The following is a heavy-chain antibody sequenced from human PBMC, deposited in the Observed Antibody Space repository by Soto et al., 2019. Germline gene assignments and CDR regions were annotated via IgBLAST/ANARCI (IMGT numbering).Heavy chain of an antibody. Sequence: ASVKVSCKASGYTFTGYYMHWVRQAPGQGLEWMGWINPNSGSTNYAQKFQGRVTMTRETSISTAYMELSRLRSDDTAVYDCASGAYDCSSTSCYRNYYYCMDVWRQGTTVTVSS. D-gene: IGHD2-2*01. CDR2: INPNSGST. J-gene: IGHJ6*02. CDR3: ASGAYDCSSTSCYRNYYYCMDV. CDR1: GYTFTGYY. V-gene: IGHV1-2*02.